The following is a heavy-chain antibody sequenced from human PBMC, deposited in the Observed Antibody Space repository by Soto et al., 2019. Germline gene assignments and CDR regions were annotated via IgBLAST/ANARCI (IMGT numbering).Heavy chain of an antibody. J-gene: IGHJ4*02. CDR2: ISYDGNLK. Sequence: QVQVVESGGGVVQPGRSLRLSCAASGFTFSNVGMQWGRQAPGKGLEWVASISYDGNLKYSADSVKGRFTISRDNSKNTLYLQMNSLRSEDTAVYYCARFWGPITAAVDDYWGPGTLVSVSS. V-gene: IGHV3-30*03. CDR1: GFTFSNVG. CDR3: ARFWGPITAAVDDY. D-gene: IGHD6-13*01.